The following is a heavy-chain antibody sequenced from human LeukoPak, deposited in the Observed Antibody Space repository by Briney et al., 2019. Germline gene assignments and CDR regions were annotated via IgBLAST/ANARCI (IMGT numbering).Heavy chain of an antibody. J-gene: IGHJ6*03. V-gene: IGHV7-4-1*02. Sequence: ASVKVSCKASGYTFTSYAMNWVRQAPGQGLEWMGWINTNTGNPTYAQGFTGRFVFSLDTSVSTAYLQISSLKAEDTAVYYCARVPRQQLVRRAPYYYYMDVWGKGTTVTVSS. CDR3: ARVPRQQLVRRAPYYYYMDV. CDR1: GYTFTSYA. D-gene: IGHD6-13*01. CDR2: INTNTGNP.